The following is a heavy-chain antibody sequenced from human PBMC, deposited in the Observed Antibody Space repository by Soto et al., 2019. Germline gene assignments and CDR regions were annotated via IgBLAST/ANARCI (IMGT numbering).Heavy chain of an antibody. CDR2: IIPIFGTA. CDR3: ARGMIAAAGYDYYGMDV. Sequence: QVQLVQSGAEVKKPGSSVNVSCKASGGTFSSYAISWVRQAPGQGLEWMGGIIPIFGTANYAQKFQGRVTITADESTSTAYMELSSLRSEDTAVYYCARGMIAAAGYDYYGMDVWGQGTTVTFSS. D-gene: IGHD6-13*01. J-gene: IGHJ6*02. CDR1: GGTFSSYA. V-gene: IGHV1-69*01.